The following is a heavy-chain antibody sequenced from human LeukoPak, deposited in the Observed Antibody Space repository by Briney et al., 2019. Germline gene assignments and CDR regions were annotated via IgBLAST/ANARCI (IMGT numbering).Heavy chain of an antibody. V-gene: IGHV3-21*01. J-gene: IGHJ5*02. CDR2: ISSTSDYI. D-gene: IGHD4-17*01. CDR3: ARGATTTRFGRFDP. Sequence: PGGSLRLSCAASGFSFITYSMNWVRQAPGKGLEWVSSISSTSDYIYYADSVKGRFTISRDNAKKSLYLQMNSLRAEDTAVYYCARGATTTRFGRFDPWGQGTRVIVSS. CDR1: GFSFITYS.